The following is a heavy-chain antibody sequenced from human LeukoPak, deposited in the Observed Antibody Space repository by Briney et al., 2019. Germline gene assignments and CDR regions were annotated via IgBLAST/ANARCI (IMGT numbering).Heavy chain of an antibody. CDR1: AGSISSYY. V-gene: IGHV4-59*08. J-gene: IGHJ6*02. CDR3: ARQDLRTAYGMDV. Sequence: SETLSLTCPVSAGSISSYYWSWIRQPPGKGLEWNGYLYYSGSPNYNPALKSRVTISVDTSKNQFSLKLSSVTAADTAVYYCARQDLRTAYGMDVWGQGTTVTVSS. D-gene: IGHD2-21*02. CDR2: LYYSGSP.